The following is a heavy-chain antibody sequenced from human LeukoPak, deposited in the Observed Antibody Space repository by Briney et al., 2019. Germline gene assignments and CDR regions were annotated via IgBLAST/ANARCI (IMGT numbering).Heavy chain of an antibody. D-gene: IGHD6-13*01. CDR3: ARDGRGIAAAGFEY. V-gene: IGHV4-31*03. CDR2: IYYSGST. CDR1: VGFINSGGYL. J-gene: IGHJ4*02. Sequence: TQSLLCSLCVGFINSGGYLWRWIRKHPGEGVEWIGYIYYSGSTCYNRSRKSRVTISVDTSKNQSSLKLSSVTAADTAVYYSARDGRGIAAAGFEYWGQGTVVTVSS.